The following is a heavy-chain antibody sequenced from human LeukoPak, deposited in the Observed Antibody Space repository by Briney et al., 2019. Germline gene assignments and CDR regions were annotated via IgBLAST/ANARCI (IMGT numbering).Heavy chain of an antibody. Sequence: GGSLRLSCAASGFTFSSYAMSWVRQAPGKGLEWVARTCGSGGRNNNADSVKGRFTTSRDNTKSTLYLQMSRLRAEDTAVYFCATRGVVIRVILVGFNKEAYYFDSWGQGALVTVSS. CDR1: GFTFSSYA. D-gene: IGHD3-10*01. V-gene: IGHV3-23*01. CDR3: ATRGVVIRVILVGFNKEAYYFDS. CDR2: TCGSGGRN. J-gene: IGHJ4*02.